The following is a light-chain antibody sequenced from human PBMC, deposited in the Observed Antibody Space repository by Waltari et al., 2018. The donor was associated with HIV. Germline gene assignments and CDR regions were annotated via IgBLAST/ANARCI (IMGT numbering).Light chain of an antibody. CDR2: TAS. CDR3: QQYYSYFRT. V-gene: IGKV1-5*03. Sequence: DIQMTQSPSTLSASVGDRLTITCRANQSINNYLAWYQQKPGKAPQRLISTASTLQSGVPSRFSGSGSGTEFTLIVSSLQPDDVATYYCQQYYSYFRTFGQGTKVEIK. CDR1: QSINNY. J-gene: IGKJ1*01.